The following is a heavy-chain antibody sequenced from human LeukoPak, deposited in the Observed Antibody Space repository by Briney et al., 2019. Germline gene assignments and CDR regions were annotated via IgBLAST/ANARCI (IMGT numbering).Heavy chain of an antibody. CDR2: IKNDGSST. J-gene: IGHJ3*02. D-gene: IGHD6-13*01. Sequence: GGSLRLSCAASGFTFDDYAMHWVRQAPGKGLEWVSRIKNDGSSTTYADSVKGRFTISRDNAKNTLFLQMNSLRAEDTAVYYCARESAADAFDIWGQGTMVTVSS. V-gene: IGHV3-74*01. CDR3: ARESAADAFDI. CDR1: GFTFDDYA.